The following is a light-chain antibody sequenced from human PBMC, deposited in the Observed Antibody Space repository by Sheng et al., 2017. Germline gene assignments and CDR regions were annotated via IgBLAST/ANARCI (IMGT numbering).Light chain of an antibody. J-gene: IGLJ1*01. CDR1: NIGSKN. CDR2: DDS. CDR3: QVWDSSSDVYV. V-gene: IGLV3-21*02. Sequence: CGGNNIGSKNVHWYQQKPGQAPVLVVYDDSDRPSGIPERFSGSNSGNTATLTISRVEAGDEADYYCQVWDSSSDVYVFGTGTKVTVL.